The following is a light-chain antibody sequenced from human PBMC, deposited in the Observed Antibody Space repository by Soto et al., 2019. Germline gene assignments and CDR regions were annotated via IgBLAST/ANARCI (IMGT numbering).Light chain of an antibody. J-gene: IGKJ1*01. Sequence: EILLTQSPATLSLSPGEGATLSCRASQSVSSSFLAWYQQQPGQAPRLLVYTTSRRAPGIPDRFSGSGSGTDFTLTISRLEPEDFAVYYCHQCDSSVTFGQGTKVEIK. V-gene: IGKV3-20*01. CDR3: HQCDSSVT. CDR1: QSVSSSF. CDR2: TTS.